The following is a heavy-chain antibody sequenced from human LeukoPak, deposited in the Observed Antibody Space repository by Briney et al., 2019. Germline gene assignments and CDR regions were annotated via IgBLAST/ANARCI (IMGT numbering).Heavy chain of an antibody. Sequence: ASVKVSCKASGYTFTSYAMHWVRQAPGQRLEWMGWINAGNGNTKYSQKFQGRVTITRDTSASTAYMELSSLRSEDTAVYYCARVLRYFDSAEYFQHWGQGTLVTVPS. CDR2: INAGNGNT. V-gene: IGHV1-3*01. CDR3: ARVLRYFDSAEYFQH. CDR1: GYTFTSYA. J-gene: IGHJ1*01. D-gene: IGHD3-9*01.